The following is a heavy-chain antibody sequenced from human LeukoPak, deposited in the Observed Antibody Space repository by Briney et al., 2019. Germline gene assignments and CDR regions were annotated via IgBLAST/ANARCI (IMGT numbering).Heavy chain of an antibody. CDR3: ARVRHRTLRPHNTYCGSTSCHFDY. CDR1: GYTFTSYG. D-gene: IGHD2-2*01. Sequence: ASVKVSCKASGYTFTSYGISWVRQAPGQGLEWMGWISAYNGNTNYAQKLQGRVTMTTDTSTSTAYMELRSLRSDDTAVYYCARVRHRTLRPHNTYCGSTSCHFDYWGQGTLVTVSS. CDR2: ISAYNGNT. V-gene: IGHV1-18*01. J-gene: IGHJ4*02.